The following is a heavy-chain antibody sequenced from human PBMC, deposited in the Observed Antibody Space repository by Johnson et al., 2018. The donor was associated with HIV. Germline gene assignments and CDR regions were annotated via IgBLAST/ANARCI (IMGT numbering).Heavy chain of an antibody. Sequence: VQLVESGGGLVKPGGSLRLSCAASGFTFSNAWMSWVRQAPGKGLEWVGRIKSNTAGGTTDYDAPVKGRFTISRDDTQNTLYLQMNSLKTEDTAVYYCTAALRVKGIWGQGKMVTVSS. V-gene: IGHV3-15*01. J-gene: IGHJ3*02. CDR1: GFTFSNAW. D-gene: IGHD2-15*01. CDR2: IKSNTAGGTT. CDR3: TAALRVKGI.